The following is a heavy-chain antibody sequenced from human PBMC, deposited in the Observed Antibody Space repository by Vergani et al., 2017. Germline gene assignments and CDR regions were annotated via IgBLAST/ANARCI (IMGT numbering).Heavy chain of an antibody. CDR3: ARVYSSTNYAMNV. V-gene: IGHV2-70*15. Sequence: QVTLRESGPALVKPTQTLTLTCTFSGFSLSNSGMCVSWTRQPPGKAPEWLARIDWDDDKYYSTSLKTRLTISKDNFRNQVVLTMTNMDPVDTATYYCARVYSSTNYAMNVGGQGTTATVSS. J-gene: IGHJ6*02. D-gene: IGHD6-19*01. CDR1: GFSLSNSGMC. CDR2: IDWDDDK.